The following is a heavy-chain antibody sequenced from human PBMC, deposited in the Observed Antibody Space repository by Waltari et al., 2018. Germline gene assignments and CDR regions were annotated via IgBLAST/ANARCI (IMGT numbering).Heavy chain of an antibody. CDR1: GAAFNSYY. V-gene: IGHV4-34*01. CDR3: AARGFGFSSGYSGPDFDY. J-gene: IGHJ4*02. CDR2: ITDSGSN. D-gene: IGHD3-3*01. Sequence: QVQVQQRGAGLLKPSETLSLTCDVFGAAFNSYYWIWVRQAPGKGLQWIGEITDSGSNRYNPSLKSRVTMSVDTSNNQFSLRLTSVTAADTAVYYCAARGFGFSSGYSGPDFDYWGQGALVTVSS.